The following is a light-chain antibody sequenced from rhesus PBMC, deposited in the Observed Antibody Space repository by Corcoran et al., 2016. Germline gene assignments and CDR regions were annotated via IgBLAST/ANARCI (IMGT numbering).Light chain of an antibody. CDR3: GQGRHWPRT. CDR1: QSLVHSTGNPY. Sequence: DVVMTQSPLSLSITPGQPASISCRSSQSLVHSTGNPYLSWYQQKPGQPPRLLIYKVANRGSGVPDRFSGRGGGTDFTLKSSRVEAEDVGVYYCGQGRHWPRTFGGGTKVEIK. CDR2: KVA. J-gene: IGKJ4*01. V-gene: IGKV2-64*01.